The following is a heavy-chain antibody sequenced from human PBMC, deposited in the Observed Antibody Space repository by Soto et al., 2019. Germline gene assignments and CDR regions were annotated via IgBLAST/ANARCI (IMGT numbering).Heavy chain of an antibody. CDR3: ARVDRYYGSGSYYAQDYYGMDV. CDR1: GFTFSSYS. V-gene: IGHV3-21*01. D-gene: IGHD3-10*01. Sequence: GGSLRLSCAASGFTFSSYSMNWVRQAPGKGLEWVSSISSSSSYIYYADSVKGRFTISRDNAKNSLYLQMNSLRAEDTAVYYCARVDRYYGSGSYYAQDYYGMDVWGQGTTVTVSS. J-gene: IGHJ6*02. CDR2: ISSSSSYI.